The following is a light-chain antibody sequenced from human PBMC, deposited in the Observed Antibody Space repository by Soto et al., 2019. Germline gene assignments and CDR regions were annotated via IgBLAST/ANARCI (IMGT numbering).Light chain of an antibody. CDR2: GAS. CDR1: QSVSNNY. J-gene: IGKJ1*01. V-gene: IGKV3-20*01. Sequence: EIVLTQSPGTPSLSPGERSTLSCRASQSVSNNYLAWYQQKPGQAPRLLIYGASNRATGIPDRFSGGGSGTDFTLTISRLEPEDFAVYYCQQYGSSGTFGQGTKVDIK. CDR3: QQYGSSGT.